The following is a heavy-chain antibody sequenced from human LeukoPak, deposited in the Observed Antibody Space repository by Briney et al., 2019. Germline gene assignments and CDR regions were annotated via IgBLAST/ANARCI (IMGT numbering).Heavy chain of an antibody. CDR2: IRSKANSYAT. V-gene: IGHV3-73*01. Sequence: GGSLRLSCAASGFTFSGSAMHWVRQASGKGLEWVGRIRSKANSYATAYAASVKGRFTISRDDSKNTAYLQMNSLRAEDTAVYYCAREAARYYYYYMDVWGKGTTVTVSS. CDR1: GFTFSGSA. CDR3: AREAARYYYYYMDV. J-gene: IGHJ6*03.